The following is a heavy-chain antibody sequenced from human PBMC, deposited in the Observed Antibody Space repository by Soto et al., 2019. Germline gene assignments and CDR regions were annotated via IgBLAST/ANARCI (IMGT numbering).Heavy chain of an antibody. Sequence: QVQLQESGPGLVKPSQTLSPTCTVSGGSISSGGYYWSWMRQHPGKGLEWIGYIDYSGSTYYHPSLKSRVTISVDTSKNQFSLKLSSVTAADTAVYYCARVCGGDCHYGMDVWGQGTTVTVSS. V-gene: IGHV4-31*03. CDR2: IDYSGST. J-gene: IGHJ6*02. CDR3: ARVCGGDCHYGMDV. D-gene: IGHD2-21*02. CDR1: GGSISSGGYY.